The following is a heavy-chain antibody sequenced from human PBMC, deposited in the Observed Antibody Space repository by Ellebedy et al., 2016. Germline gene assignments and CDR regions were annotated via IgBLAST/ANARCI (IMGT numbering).Heavy chain of an antibody. J-gene: IGHJ5*02. CDR2: ISGSGGST. CDR3: AKEGFCSSTSCQRSWFDP. CDR1: GFTISSYA. V-gene: IGHV3-23*01. Sequence: GESLKISXAASGFTISSYALNWVRKAPGKGLEYVSVISGSGGSTYYADSVKGRFTISRDSSKNTLYLQMNSLRAEDTAVYYCAKEGFCSSTSCQRSWFDPWGQGTLVTVSS. D-gene: IGHD2-2*01.